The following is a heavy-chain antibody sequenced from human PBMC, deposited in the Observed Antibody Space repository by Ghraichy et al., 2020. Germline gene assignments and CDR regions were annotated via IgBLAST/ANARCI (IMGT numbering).Heavy chain of an antibody. CDR1: GFTFSSYN. J-gene: IGHJ4*02. D-gene: IGHD3-10*01. Sequence: GGSLRLSCAAAGFTFSSYNMNWVRQAPGKGLEWVSHISSSGSIRYHADSVKGRFTISRDNAKNSLYLQMNSLRDEDTALYYCTRGLVRSFDYWGQGIMVTVSS. CDR2: ISSSGSIR. CDR3: TRGLVRSFDY. V-gene: IGHV3-48*02.